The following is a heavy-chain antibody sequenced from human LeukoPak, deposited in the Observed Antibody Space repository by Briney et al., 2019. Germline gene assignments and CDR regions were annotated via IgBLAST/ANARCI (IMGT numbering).Heavy chain of an antibody. CDR1: GFSFNTYS. CDR2: ISSSSSTI. Sequence: GGSLRLSCAASGFSFNTYSMNWVRQAPGKGLEWVSHISSSSSTIYYADSVKGRFTISRDNAKNSLYLQMNSLRAEDTAVYYCARGGTLEYFQHWGQGTLVTVSS. J-gene: IGHJ1*01. CDR3: ARGGTLEYFQH. V-gene: IGHV3-48*04.